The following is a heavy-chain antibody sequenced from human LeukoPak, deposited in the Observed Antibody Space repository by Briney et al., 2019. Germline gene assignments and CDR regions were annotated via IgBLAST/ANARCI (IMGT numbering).Heavy chain of an antibody. J-gene: IGHJ4*02. CDR1: DYSISSGYY. V-gene: IGHV4-38-2*02. Sequence: SETLSLTCTVSDYSISSGYYWGWIRQPPGKGLEWIGTIRHSGTTYYNPSLKSRVTISIDSSKNQFSLKLSSVTAADTAVYYCARHVRYFDWSYNHWGQGALVTVSS. CDR2: IRHSGTT. D-gene: IGHD3-9*01. CDR3: ARHVRYFDWSYNH.